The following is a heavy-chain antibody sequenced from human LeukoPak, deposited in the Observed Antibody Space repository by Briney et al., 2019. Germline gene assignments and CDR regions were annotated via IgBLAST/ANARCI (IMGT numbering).Heavy chain of an antibody. CDR1: GFTFSSYA. CDR2: ISGSGGST. Sequence: PGGSLRLSCAASGFTFSSYAMSWVRQAPGKGLEWVSAISGSGGSTYYADSVKGRFTISRDNSKNTLYLQMNSLRAEDTAVYYCAKVGVSVYCSSTSCYLAYWDQGTPVTVSS. J-gene: IGHJ4*02. CDR3: AKVGVSVYCSSTSCYLAY. D-gene: IGHD2-2*01. V-gene: IGHV3-23*01.